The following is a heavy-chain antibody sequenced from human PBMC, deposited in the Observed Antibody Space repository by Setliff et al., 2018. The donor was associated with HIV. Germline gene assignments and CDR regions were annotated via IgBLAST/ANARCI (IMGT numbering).Heavy chain of an antibody. CDR3: ARPYTVWVYGMDL. D-gene: IGHD2-8*01. CDR1: GFSFGNHW. CDR2: INSDGSIT. Sequence: GGSLRLSCGASGFSFGNHWMYWVRQAPGKGLVWVSRINSDGSITDYADSAKGRFTISRDNAKNTLYMQMNSLRAEDTAVYYCARPYTVWVYGMDLWGQGTTVTVSS. V-gene: IGHV3-74*01. J-gene: IGHJ6*02.